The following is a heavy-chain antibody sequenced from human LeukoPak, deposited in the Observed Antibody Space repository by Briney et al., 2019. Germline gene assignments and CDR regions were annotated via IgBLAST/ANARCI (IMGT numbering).Heavy chain of an antibody. Sequence: GGSLRLSCAASGFTFSSYEMNWVRQAPGKGLEWVSYISSSGSTIYYADSVKGRFTISRDNAKNSLYLQMNSLRAEDTAVYYCARGGGLYYYDPGTFDYWGQGTLVTVSS. CDR1: GFTFSSYE. V-gene: IGHV3-48*03. J-gene: IGHJ4*02. CDR3: ARGGGLYYYDPGTFDY. CDR2: ISSSGSTI. D-gene: IGHD3-22*01.